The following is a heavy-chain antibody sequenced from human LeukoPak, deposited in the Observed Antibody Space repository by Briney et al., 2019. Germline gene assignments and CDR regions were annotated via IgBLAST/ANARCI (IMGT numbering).Heavy chain of an antibody. J-gene: IGHJ4*02. D-gene: IGHD2-2*01. CDR2: ISAYNGKT. CDR1: GYTFSSYG. CDR3: ARAELEYCSGATCYAAYSFDF. Sequence: ASVKVSCKASGYTFSSYGFSWVRQAPGQGLEWMGWISAYNGKTDYAQKLQGRVTMTTDTSTSTAYMELRSLRSDDTAVYYCARAELEYCSGATCYAAYSFDFWGQGTLVTVSS. V-gene: IGHV1-18*01.